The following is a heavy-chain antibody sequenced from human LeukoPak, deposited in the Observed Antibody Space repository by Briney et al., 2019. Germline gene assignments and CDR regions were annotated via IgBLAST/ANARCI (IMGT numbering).Heavy chain of an antibody. Sequence: SETLSLTCAVYGGSFSGYYWSWIRQPPGKGLEWIGEINHSGSTNYNPSLKSRVTISVDTSKNQFSLKLTSVTAADTAVYYCARVSYGSGKASDAFDIWGQGTMVTVSS. CDR2: INHSGST. J-gene: IGHJ3*02. D-gene: IGHD3-10*01. CDR3: ARVSYGSGKASDAFDI. CDR1: GGSFSGYY. V-gene: IGHV4-34*01.